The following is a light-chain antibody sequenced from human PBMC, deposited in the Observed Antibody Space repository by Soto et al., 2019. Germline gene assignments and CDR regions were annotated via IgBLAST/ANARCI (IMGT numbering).Light chain of an antibody. V-gene: IGLV2-14*01. J-gene: IGLJ2*01. CDR1: SSDVGGYNS. Sequence: QSALTQPASVSGSPGQSITISCTGTSSDVGGYNSVSWYQQHPDKAPKLMIYDVNNRPSGVSNRFSGSKSGNTASLTISGLQAEDEADYYCSSYTRSRTLNVVFGGGTTLTVL. CDR3: SSYTRSRTLNVV. CDR2: DVN.